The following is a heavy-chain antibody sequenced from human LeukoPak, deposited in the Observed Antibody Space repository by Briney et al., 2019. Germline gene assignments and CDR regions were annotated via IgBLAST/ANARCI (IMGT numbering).Heavy chain of an antibody. Sequence: PGGSLRLSCAASGFTFSTYNMNWVRQAPGKGLEWVSSISSSSSYIYYADSVKGRSTISRDNAKNSLYLQMNSLRAEDTAVYYCARVSESQEYYLDYWGQGTLVTVSS. CDR1: GFTFSTYN. V-gene: IGHV3-21*01. CDR3: ARVSESQEYYLDY. J-gene: IGHJ4*02. CDR2: ISSSSSYI. D-gene: IGHD2/OR15-2a*01.